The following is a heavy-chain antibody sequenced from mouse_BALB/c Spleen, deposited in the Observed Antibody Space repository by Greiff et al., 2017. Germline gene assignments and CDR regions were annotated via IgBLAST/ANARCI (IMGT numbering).Heavy chain of an antibody. CDR3: TPSTMVATWFAY. D-gene: IGHD2-2*01. CDR1: GYTFTSYW. CDR2: IYPGNSDT. V-gene: IGHV1-5*01. J-gene: IGHJ3*01. Sequence: VHVKQSGTVLARPGASVKMSCKASGYTFTSYWMHWVKQRPGQGLEWIGAIYPGNSDTSYNQKFKGKAKLTVVTSTSTAYMELSSLTDEDSAVYCCTPSTMVATWFAYWGQGTLVTVSA.